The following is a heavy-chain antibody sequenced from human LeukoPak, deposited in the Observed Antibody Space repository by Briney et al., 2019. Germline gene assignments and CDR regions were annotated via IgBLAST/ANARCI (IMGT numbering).Heavy chain of an antibody. V-gene: IGHV5-51*01. J-gene: IGHJ3*02. CDR1: GYSFASYW. CDR3: ARLLVIMDNDAFDI. Sequence: GESLKISCKGSGYSFASYWIGWVRQMPGKGLEWMGIIYPGDSDTGYRPSFQGQVTISADKSISTAYLQWSSLKASDTAMYYCARLLVIMDNDAFDIWGQGTMVTVSS. D-gene: IGHD3-9*01. CDR2: IYPGDSDT.